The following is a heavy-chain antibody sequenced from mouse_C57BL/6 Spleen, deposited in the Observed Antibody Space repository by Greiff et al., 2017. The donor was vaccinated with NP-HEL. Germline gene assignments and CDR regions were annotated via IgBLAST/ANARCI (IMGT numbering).Heavy chain of an antibody. D-gene: IGHD1-1*01. CDR2: IDPSDSYT. V-gene: IGHV1-69*01. Sequence: QVQLQQPGAELVMPGASVKLSCKASGYTFTSYWMHWVKQRPGQGLEWIGEIDPSDSYTNYNQKFKGKSTLTVDKSSSTAYMQLSSLTSEDSAVYYCARGDPYGSSVDYWGQGTTLTVSS. CDR1: GYTFTSYW. CDR3: ARGDPYGSSVDY. J-gene: IGHJ2*01.